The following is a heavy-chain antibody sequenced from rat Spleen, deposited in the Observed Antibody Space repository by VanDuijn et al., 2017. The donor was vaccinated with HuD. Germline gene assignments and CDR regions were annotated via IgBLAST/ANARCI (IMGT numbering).Heavy chain of an antibody. D-gene: IGHD4-3*01. CDR2: IIYDGSRI. J-gene: IGHJ3*01. CDR3: VRQDTSGYSNWFTY. Sequence: EVQLVESGGGLVRPGGSLKLSCSVSGFTFSNFDMAWVRQAPTKGLEWVATIIYDGSRIYYRDSVKVRFTISRDNAKNTQYLQMDSLRSEDTATFYCVRQDTSGYSNWFTYWGQGTLVTVSS. CDR1: GFTFSNFD. V-gene: IGHV5-29*01.